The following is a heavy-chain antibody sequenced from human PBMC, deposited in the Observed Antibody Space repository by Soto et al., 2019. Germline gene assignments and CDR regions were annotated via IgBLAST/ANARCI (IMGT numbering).Heavy chain of an antibody. J-gene: IGHJ4*02. Sequence: ASVKVSCKASGGGNLRDYRTTWVRRAPGQGLEWMGGIIPKLGSANYAQNFQGRVTVTADESTNTVYMELRSLRSDDTAVYYCARGGDGYTFGAVYWGQGTPVTLAS. D-gene: IGHD2-21*01. CDR3: ARGGDGYTFGAVY. V-gene: IGHV1-69*13. CDR2: IIPKLGSA. CDR1: GGGNLRDYR.